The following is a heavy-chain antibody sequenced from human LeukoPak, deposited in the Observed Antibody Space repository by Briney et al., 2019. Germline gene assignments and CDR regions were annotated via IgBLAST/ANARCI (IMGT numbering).Heavy chain of an antibody. CDR3: ARDPGDGMDV. Sequence: ASVRVSCKASGGTFSSYAISWVRQAPGQGLEWMGGIIPIFGTANYAQKFQGRVTITADESTSTAYMELSSLRSEDTAVYYCARDPGDGMDVWGQRTTVTVSS. J-gene: IGHJ6*02. D-gene: IGHD1-26*01. CDR2: IIPIFGTA. CDR1: GGTFSSYA. V-gene: IGHV1-69*01.